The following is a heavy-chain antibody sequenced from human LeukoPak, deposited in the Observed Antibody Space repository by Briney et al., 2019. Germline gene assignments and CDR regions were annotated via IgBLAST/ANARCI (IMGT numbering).Heavy chain of an antibody. CDR3: ARNIGVTYGGVIVYDY. J-gene: IGHJ4*02. V-gene: IGHV2-70*11. Sequence: VSGPALVKPTQTVTLTCTFSGFSLSTSGMSVSWIRQSPGKALDWLARIDWGDDKYYTTSLKTRLSISKDTSKNQVVLTMTNMDPVDTATYYCARNIGVTYGGVIVYDYWGPGTLVIVSS. D-gene: IGHD3-16*02. CDR2: IDWGDDK. CDR1: GFSLSTSGMS.